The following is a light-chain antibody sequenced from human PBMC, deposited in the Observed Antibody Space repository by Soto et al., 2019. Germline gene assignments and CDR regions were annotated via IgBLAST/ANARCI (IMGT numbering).Light chain of an antibody. Sequence: QSALTQPASVSGSPGQSITISCTGTSSDIGRYNLVSWYQQHPGKPPKLMIYEATKRPSGVSNRFSGSKSGNTASLTISGLQAEDEADYYCSLYASTNTFMFGGATKLTVL. CDR3: SLYASTNTFM. CDR2: EAT. V-gene: IGLV2-23*02. CDR1: SSDIGRYNL. J-gene: IGLJ3*02.